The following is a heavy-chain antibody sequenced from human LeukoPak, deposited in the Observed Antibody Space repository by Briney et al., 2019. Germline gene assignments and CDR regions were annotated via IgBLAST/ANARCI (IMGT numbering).Heavy chain of an antibody. CDR3: ARVAGSGWFSAFDI. V-gene: IGHV3-21*04. Sequence: GGSLRLSCAASGFTFSSYCMDWVRQTPGKGLEWVSSISSSSSYIYYADSVKGRFTISRDNAKNSLYLQMNSLRAGDTALYYCARVAGSGWFSAFDIWGQGTMVTVSS. CDR1: GFTFSSYC. J-gene: IGHJ3*02. CDR2: ISSSSSYI. D-gene: IGHD6-19*01.